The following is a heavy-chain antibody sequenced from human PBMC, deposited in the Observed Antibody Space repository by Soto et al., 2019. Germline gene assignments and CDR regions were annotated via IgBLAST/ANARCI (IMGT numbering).Heavy chain of an antibody. V-gene: IGHV3-48*02. Sequence: EVQLVESGGGLVQPGGSLRLSCVASGFMFDSYAMNWVRQAPGKGLEWVSYISPGGDRIYYAESLKGRITISRDNARNSLSLHMNILSDEATAVYYCTKSADSAGWGVDFWGQGTLVTVSS. J-gene: IGHJ4*02. D-gene: IGHD6-19*01. CDR1: GFMFDSYA. CDR2: ISPGGDRI. CDR3: TKSADSAGWGVDF.